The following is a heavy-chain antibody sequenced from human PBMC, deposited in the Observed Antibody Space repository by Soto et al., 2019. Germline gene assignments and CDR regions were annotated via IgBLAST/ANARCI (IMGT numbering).Heavy chain of an antibody. CDR2: INHSGST. V-gene: IGHV4-34*01. CDR1: GGSFSGYY. D-gene: IGHD3-22*01. J-gene: IGHJ6*02. Sequence: SETLSLTCAVYGGSFSGYYWSWIRQPPGKGLEWIGEINHSGSTNYNPSLKSRVTISVDTSKNQFSLKLSSVTAADTAVYYCVRSPFDYYDSSGYFQTSHYYYGMDVWGQGTTVTVSS. CDR3: VRSPFDYYDSSGYFQTSHYYYGMDV.